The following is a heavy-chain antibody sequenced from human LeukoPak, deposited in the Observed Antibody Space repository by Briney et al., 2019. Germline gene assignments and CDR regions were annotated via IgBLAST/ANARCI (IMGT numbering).Heavy chain of an antibody. CDR2: IKQDGSEK. J-gene: IGHJ4*02. V-gene: IGHV3-7*01. CDR1: GFIFSSYW. D-gene: IGHD3-10*01. CDR3: ARVSSLLDFDY. Sequence: GGSLRLSCAASGFIFSSYWMTWVRQAPGKGLEWVANIKQDGSEKYYVDSVKGRFTISRDNAKNSLYLQMNSLRAEDTAVYYCARVSSLLDFDYWGQGTLVTVSS.